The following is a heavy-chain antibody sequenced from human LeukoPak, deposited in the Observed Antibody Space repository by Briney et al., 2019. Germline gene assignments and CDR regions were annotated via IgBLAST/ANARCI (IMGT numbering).Heavy chain of an antibody. V-gene: IGHV4-59*01. J-gene: IGHJ6*03. CDR3: ARVVIVPLGYYMDV. Sequence: PSETLSPTCAVYGGSFSGYYWSWIRQPPGKGLEWIGYIYYSGSTNYNPSLKSRVTISVDTSKNQFSLKLSSVTAADTAVYYCARVVIVPLGYYMDVWGKGTTVTVSS. CDR2: IYYSGST. CDR1: GGSFSGYY. D-gene: IGHD2-15*01.